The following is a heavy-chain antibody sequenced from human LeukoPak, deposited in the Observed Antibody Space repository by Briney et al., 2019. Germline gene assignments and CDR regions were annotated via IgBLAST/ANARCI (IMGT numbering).Heavy chain of an antibody. J-gene: IGHJ4*02. D-gene: IGHD5-18*01. V-gene: IGHV4-59*08. CDR1: GGSLSGYY. CDR3: ARGYSYERGFFDY. CDR2: IFYSGST. Sequence: KPSETLSLTCTVSGGSLSGYYWSWVRQPPGKGLEWIGYIFYSGSTDYNPSLKSRVTISEDTSKNQFSLKLSSVTAADTAVYYCARGYSYERGFFDYWGQGTLVTVSS.